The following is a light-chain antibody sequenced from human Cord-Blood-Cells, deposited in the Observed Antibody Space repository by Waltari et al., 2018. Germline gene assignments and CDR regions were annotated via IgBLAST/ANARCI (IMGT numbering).Light chain of an antibody. J-gene: IGKJ1*01. V-gene: IGKV3-15*01. Sequence: ETVLTQYLSTFSVSPRQSSPLSCRASQSVSSNLAWYQQKPGQAPRLLIYGASTRATGIPARFSGSGSGTEFTLTISSLQSEDFAVYYCQQYNNWWTFGQGTKVEIK. CDR2: GAS. CDR1: QSVSSN. CDR3: QQYNNWWT.